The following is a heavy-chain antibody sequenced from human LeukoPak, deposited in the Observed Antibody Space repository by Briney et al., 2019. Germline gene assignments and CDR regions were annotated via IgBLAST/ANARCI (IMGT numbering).Heavy chain of an antibody. CDR3: ARVVSSGYDSGYFDY. D-gene: IGHD5-12*01. J-gene: IGHJ4*02. V-gene: IGHV3-33*08. Sequence: GGSLRLSCVVSGFTFNNYAMSWVRQAPGKGLEWVAVIWYDGSNKYYADSVKGRFTISRDNSKNTLYLQMNSLRAEDTAVYYCARVVSSGYDSGYFDYWGQGTLVTVSS. CDR1: GFTFNNYA. CDR2: IWYDGSNK.